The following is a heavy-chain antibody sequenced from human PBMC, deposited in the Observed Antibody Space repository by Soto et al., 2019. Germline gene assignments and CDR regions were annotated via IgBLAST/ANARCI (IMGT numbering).Heavy chain of an antibody. CDR1: GYTFTSYD. CDR3: ASGRGCSGGSCYSGYYYGMDV. Sequence: ASVKGSCKASGYTFTSYDINWVRQATGQGLEWMGWMNPNSGNTGYAQKFQGRVTMTRNTSISTAYMELSSLRSEDTAVYYCASGRGCSGGSCYSGYYYGMDVWGQGTTVTVS. D-gene: IGHD2-15*01. J-gene: IGHJ6*02. CDR2: MNPNSGNT. V-gene: IGHV1-8*01.